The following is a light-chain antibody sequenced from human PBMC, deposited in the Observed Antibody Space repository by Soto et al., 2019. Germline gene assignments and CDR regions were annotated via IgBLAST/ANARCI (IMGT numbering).Light chain of an antibody. CDR1: QSISRT. CDR2: DAS. J-gene: IGKJ4*01. CDR3: QQYNNWPLT. V-gene: IGKV3D-15*01. Sequence: EIVLTHSPYILSVSPGYRATLSCRASQSISRTLAWYQQKSGQPPRLLIYDASTRATGFPARFSGSGSGTEFTLTISSLQSEDFAVYYCQQYNNWPLTFGGGTKVDIK.